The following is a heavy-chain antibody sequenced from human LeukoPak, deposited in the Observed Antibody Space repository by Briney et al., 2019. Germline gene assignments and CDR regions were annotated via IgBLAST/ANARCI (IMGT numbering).Heavy chain of an antibody. Sequence: SETLSLTCTVSGGSISSYYWSWIRQPPGKGLEWIGYIYYSGSTNYNPSLKSRVTISVDTSKNQFSLKLSSVTAADTAVYYCARGGVIVVVAAFDIWGQGTMVTVSS. CDR1: GGSISSYY. CDR3: ARGGVIVVVAAFDI. D-gene: IGHD3-22*01. CDR2: IYYSGST. V-gene: IGHV4-59*01. J-gene: IGHJ3*02.